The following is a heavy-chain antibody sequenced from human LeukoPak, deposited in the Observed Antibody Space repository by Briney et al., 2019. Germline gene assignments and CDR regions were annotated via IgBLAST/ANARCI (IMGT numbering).Heavy chain of an antibody. V-gene: IGHV3-23*01. CDR1: GFNFSSYA. CDR3: ARVRYGELDV. CDR2: MSGSGGST. D-gene: IGHD4-17*01. Sequence: PGGSLRLSCAASGFNFSSYAMSWVRQAPGKGLELVSSMSGSGGSTYYADSVNGRFTISRDDSKNTLYLQMNSLRAEDRAVYYCARVRYGELDVWGQGTTVTVSS. J-gene: IGHJ6*02.